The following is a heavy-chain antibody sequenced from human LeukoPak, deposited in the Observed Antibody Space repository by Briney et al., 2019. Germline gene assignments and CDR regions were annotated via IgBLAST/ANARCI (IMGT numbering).Heavy chain of an antibody. J-gene: IGHJ6*02. CDR3: AKDQDQTYYDFWSGYLHYYYGMDV. D-gene: IGHD3-3*01. Sequence: KPGGSLRLSCAASGFTFSSYGMHWVRQAPGKGLEWVAVISYDGSNKYYADSVKGRFTISRDNSKNTLYLQMNSLRAEDTAVYYCAKDQDQTYYDFWSGYLHYYYGMDVWGQGTTVTVSS. V-gene: IGHV3-30*18. CDR1: GFTFSSYG. CDR2: ISYDGSNK.